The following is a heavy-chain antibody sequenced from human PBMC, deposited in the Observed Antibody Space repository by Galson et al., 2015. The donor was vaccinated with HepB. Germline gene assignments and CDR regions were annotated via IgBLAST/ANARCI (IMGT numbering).Heavy chain of an antibody. J-gene: IGHJ4*02. D-gene: IGHD6-19*01. CDR1: GFTFRNYA. CDR2: ITPSGDNT. CDR3: ARVHPAYTSGWYRQALYYFDS. V-gene: IGHV3-23*01. Sequence: SLRLSCAASGFTFRNYAMSWVCQAPGKGLEWVSAITPSGDNTYSADSVKGRFTISRDNSKNTLFLQKTGLTADDTAIYYCARVHPAYTSGWYRQALYYFDSWGQGTLVAVSS.